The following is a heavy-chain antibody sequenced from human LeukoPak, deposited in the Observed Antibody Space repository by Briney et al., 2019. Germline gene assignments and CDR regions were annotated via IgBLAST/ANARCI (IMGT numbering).Heavy chain of an antibody. V-gene: IGHV4-31*03. CDR1: GGSISSGGYY. CDR3: ARVHYYGSGSYQGAYYYGMDV. J-gene: IGHJ6*02. CDR2: IYYSGST. D-gene: IGHD3-10*01. Sequence: PSETLSLTCTVSGGSISSGGYYWSWIRQHPGKGLEWIGYIYYSGSTYYNPSLKSRVTISVDTSKNQFSLKLSSVTAADTAVYYCARVHYYGSGSYQGAYYYGMDVWGQGTTVTVSS.